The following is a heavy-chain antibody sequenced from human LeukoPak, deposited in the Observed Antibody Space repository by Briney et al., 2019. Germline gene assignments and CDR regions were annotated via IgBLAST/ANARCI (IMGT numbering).Heavy chain of an antibody. CDR2: INAGNGNT. Sequence: ASVKVSCKASGYTFTSYAMHWVRQAPGQRLEWMGWINAGNGNTKYSQKFQGRVTITRDTSASTAYMELSSLRSEDTAVYYCARVAEPLYYYDSSGYYGWGQGTLVTVSS. V-gene: IGHV1-3*01. CDR1: GYTFTSYA. J-gene: IGHJ4*02. CDR3: ARVAEPLYYYDSSGYYG. D-gene: IGHD3-22*01.